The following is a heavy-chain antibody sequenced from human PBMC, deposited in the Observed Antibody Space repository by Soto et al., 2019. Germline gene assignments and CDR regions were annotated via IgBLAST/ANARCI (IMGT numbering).Heavy chain of an antibody. J-gene: IGHJ6*02. CDR3: ARGKYCSGGSCYLALYYGMDV. V-gene: IGHV4-34*01. D-gene: IGHD2-15*01. CDR1: GGSFSGYY. Sequence: SETLSLTCAVYGGSFSGYYWSWIRRPPGKGLEWIGEINHSGSTNYNPSLKSRVTISVDTSKNQFSLKLSSVTAADTAVYYCARGKYCSGGSCYLALYYGMDVWGQGTTVTVSS. CDR2: INHSGST.